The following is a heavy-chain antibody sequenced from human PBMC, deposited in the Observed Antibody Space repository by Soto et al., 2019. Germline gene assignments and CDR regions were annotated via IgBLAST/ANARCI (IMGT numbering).Heavy chain of an antibody. CDR2: IYPGDSDT. J-gene: IGHJ6*02. CDR3: ARYCSGWSCQSGYYYGMDG. V-gene: IGHV5-51*01. CDR1: GYSFTSYW. D-gene: IGHD2-15*01. Sequence: GESLKISCKGSGYSFTSYWIGWVRQMPGKGLEWMGIIYPGDSDTRYSPSFQGQVTISADKSISTAYLQWSSLKASDTAMYYCARYCSGWSCQSGYYYGMDGWGQGTTVTVAS.